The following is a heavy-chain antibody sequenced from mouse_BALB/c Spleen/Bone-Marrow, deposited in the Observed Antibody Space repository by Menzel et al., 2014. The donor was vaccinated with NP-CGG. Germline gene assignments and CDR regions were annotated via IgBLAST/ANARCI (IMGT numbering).Heavy chain of an antibody. Sequence: EVQVVESGGGLVKPGGSLKLSCAASGFTFSSYAMSWVRQTPEKRLEWVASISSGGSTYYPDSVKGRFTISRDNARNILYLQMGRRSSACTAMYYCARGYDGYYGFAYWGQGTLVTVSA. CDR2: ISSGGST. J-gene: IGHJ3*01. V-gene: IGHV5-6-5*01. D-gene: IGHD2-3*01. CDR1: GFTFSSYA. CDR3: ARGYDGYYGFAY.